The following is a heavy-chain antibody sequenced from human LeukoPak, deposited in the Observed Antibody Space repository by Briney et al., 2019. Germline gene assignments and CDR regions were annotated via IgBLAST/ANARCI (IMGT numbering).Heavy chain of an antibody. CDR2: ISGSGGST. CDR3: ASLGYCSSTSCYTGGWFDP. CDR1: GFTFSSYA. J-gene: IGHJ5*02. Sequence: GGSLRLSCAASGFTFSSYAMSWVRQAPGEGLEWVSAISGSGGSTYYADSVKGRFTISRDNSKNTLYLQMNSLRAEDTAVYYCASLGYCSSTSCYTGGWFDPWGQGTLVTVSS. D-gene: IGHD2-2*02. V-gene: IGHV3-23*01.